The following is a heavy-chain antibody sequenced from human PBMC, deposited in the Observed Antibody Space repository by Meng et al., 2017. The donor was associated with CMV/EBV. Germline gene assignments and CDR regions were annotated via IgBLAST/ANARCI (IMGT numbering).Heavy chain of an antibody. CDR3: AKEGLEYLAAGYNWFDP. J-gene: IGHJ5*02. D-gene: IGHD6-13*01. CDR2: ISGSGGST. V-gene: IGHV3-23*01. Sequence: GGSLRLSCAASGFTFSSYAMSWVRQAPGKGLEWVSAISGSGGSTYYADSVKGRFTISRDNSKNTLYLQMNSLRAEDTPVYYCAKEGLEYLAAGYNWFDPWGQGTLVTVSS. CDR1: GFTFSSYA.